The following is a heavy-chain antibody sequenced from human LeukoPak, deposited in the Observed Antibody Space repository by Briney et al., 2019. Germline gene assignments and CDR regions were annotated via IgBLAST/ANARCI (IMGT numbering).Heavy chain of an antibody. Sequence: SVKVSCKASGGTFSSYAISWVRQAPGQGLEWMGGIIPIFGTANYAQKFQGRVTITADESMSTAYMELSSLRSEDTAVYYCALIGYSSGWYDFDYWGQGTLVTVSS. CDR2: IIPIFGTA. J-gene: IGHJ4*02. V-gene: IGHV1-69*13. CDR1: GGTFSSYA. D-gene: IGHD6-19*01. CDR3: ALIGYSSGWYDFDY.